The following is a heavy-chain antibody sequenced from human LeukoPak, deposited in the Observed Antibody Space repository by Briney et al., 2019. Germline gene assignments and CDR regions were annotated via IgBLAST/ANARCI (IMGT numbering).Heavy chain of an antibody. D-gene: IGHD2-15*01. CDR2: INPSDGST. Sequence: ASVKVSCKASGYTFTSYGISWMRQAPGRGLEWMGIINPSDGSTSSAQKFQGRVTMTSDTSTSTVYMELSSLTYDDTAVYYCARDVVVEVGMLPTDSWFDPWGRGTLVAVSS. CDR3: ARDVVVEVGMLPTDSWFDP. J-gene: IGHJ5*02. V-gene: IGHV1-46*01. CDR1: GYTFTSYG.